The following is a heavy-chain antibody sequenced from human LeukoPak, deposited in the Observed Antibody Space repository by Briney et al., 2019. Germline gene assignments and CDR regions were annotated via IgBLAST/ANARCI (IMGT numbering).Heavy chain of an antibody. D-gene: IGHD4-11*01. V-gene: IGHV3-23*01. J-gene: IGHJ4*02. CDR1: GFTLSSYA. CDR2: ISGSGGST. Sequence: PGGSLRLSCAASGFTLSSYAMSWVRQAPGKGLEWVSAISGSGGSTYYADSVKGRFTISRDNSKNTLYLEMNSLRAEDTAVYYCAKGGGVVTTADYWGQGTLVTVSS. CDR3: AKGGGVVTTADY.